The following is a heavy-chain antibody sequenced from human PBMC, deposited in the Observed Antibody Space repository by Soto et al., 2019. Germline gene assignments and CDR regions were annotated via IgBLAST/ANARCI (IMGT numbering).Heavy chain of an antibody. CDR3: VRGGFEEYFHYMDL. CDR1: GFSFSNYG. D-gene: IGHD3-10*01. Sequence: EVQLVESGGGLVQPGGSLRLSCVDSGFSFSNYGMHWVRQAPGKGLVWVSHINSDGSSTSYEDSVKGRFTISRDNAKNTLYLQVNSLRVEDTAMYYCVRGGFEEYFHYMDLWGKGTTVTVAS. CDR2: INSDGSST. V-gene: IGHV3-74*01. J-gene: IGHJ6*03.